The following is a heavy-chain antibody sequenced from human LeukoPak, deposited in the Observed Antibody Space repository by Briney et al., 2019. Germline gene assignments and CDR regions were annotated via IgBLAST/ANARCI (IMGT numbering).Heavy chain of an antibody. CDR3: ARDGVGYCSSTSCFNWFDP. CDR1: GFTFTSYG. CDR2: ISAYNGNT. Sequence: GGSLRLSCAASGFTFTSYGISWVRQAPGQGLEWMGWISAYNGNTNYAQKLQGRVTMTTDTSTSTAYMELRSLRSDDTAVYYCARDGVGYCSSTSCFNWFDPWGQGTLVTVSS. D-gene: IGHD2-2*01. V-gene: IGHV1-18*01. J-gene: IGHJ5*02.